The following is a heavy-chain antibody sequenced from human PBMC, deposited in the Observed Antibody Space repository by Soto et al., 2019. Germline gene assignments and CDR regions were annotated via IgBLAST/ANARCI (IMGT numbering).Heavy chain of an antibody. CDR1: GYTFTSYG. CDR2: ISAYNGNT. CDR3: ARRCSSTSCYGALYFDY. Sequence: ASVKVSCKASGYTFTSYGISWVRQAPGQGLEWMGWISAYNGNTNYAQKLQGRVTMTTDTSTSTAYMELRSLRSDDTAVYYCARRCSSTSCYGALYFDYWGQGTLVTAPQ. J-gene: IGHJ4*02. D-gene: IGHD2-2*01. V-gene: IGHV1-18*01.